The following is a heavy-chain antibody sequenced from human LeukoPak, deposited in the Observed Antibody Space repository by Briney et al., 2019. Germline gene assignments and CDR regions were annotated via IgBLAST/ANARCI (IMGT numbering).Heavy chain of an antibody. CDR1: GGSISGYY. V-gene: IGHV4-59*08. J-gene: IGHJ4*02. Sequence: SETLSLTCTVSGGSISGYYCSWIRQPPGKGLEWIGYMYYTGSHNYNPSLESRVTVSVDTSKNQFSLELTYVTAADTAVYYCTRLIYYYDSSAYYYIDYWGQGTLVTVSS. CDR3: TRLIYYYDSSAYYYIDY. CDR2: MYYTGSH. D-gene: IGHD3-22*01.